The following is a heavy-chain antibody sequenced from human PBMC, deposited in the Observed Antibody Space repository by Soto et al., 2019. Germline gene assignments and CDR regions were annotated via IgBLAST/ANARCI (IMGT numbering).Heavy chain of an antibody. CDR3: ARVGLGLFGMDV. V-gene: IGHV3-48*02. Sequence: EVQLVESGGGLVQPGGSLRVSCAASGFTFSSYSINWVRQAPGKGLEWVSYISGSSTIYYADSVKGRFTISRDNAKNSLYLQMNSLRDEDTAVYYCARVGLGLFGMDVWGQRPTVTVSS. J-gene: IGHJ6*02. CDR2: ISGSSTI. CDR1: GFTFSSYS. D-gene: IGHD3-16*01.